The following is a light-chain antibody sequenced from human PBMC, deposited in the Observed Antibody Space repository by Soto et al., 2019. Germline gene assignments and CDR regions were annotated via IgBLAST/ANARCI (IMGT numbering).Light chain of an antibody. J-gene: IGLJ1*01. CDR1: SSDFGGYNS. V-gene: IGLV2-14*01. Sequence: QYELTQPASVSGAPGQSITSSCTGTSSDFGGYNSVSWYQQHPGKAPKLMFYEVSNRPSGVSNRFSGSKSGNTASLTISGRQAEDEADYYCSSYTSSSRYVFGTGTKVTVL. CDR2: EVS. CDR3: SSYTSSSRYV.